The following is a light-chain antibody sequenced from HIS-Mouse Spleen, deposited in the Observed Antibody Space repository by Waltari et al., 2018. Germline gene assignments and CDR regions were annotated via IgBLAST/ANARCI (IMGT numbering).Light chain of an antibody. CDR2: RNN. CDR3: AAWDDSLSGVV. CDR1: SSNLGSNY. J-gene: IGLJ2*01. V-gene: IGLV1-47*01. Sequence: QSVLTQPPSASGTPGQRVTISCSGSSSNLGSNYVYCYQQLPGTAPKLLIYRNNQRPSGVPDRFSGSKSGTSASLAISGLRSEDEADYYCAAWDDSLSGVVFGGGTKLTVL.